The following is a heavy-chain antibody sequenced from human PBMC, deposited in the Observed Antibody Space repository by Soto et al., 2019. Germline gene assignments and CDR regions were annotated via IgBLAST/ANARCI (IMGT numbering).Heavy chain of an antibody. V-gene: IGHV1-69*06. CDR1: GGTFSSYA. J-gene: IGHJ4*02. D-gene: IGHD3-22*01. Sequence: SVKVSCKASGGTFSSYAISWVRQAPGQGLEWMGGIIPIFGTANYAQRFQGRVTITADKSTSTAYMELSSLRSEDTAVYYCAREDSSGYSVGDYWGQGTLVTVSS. CDR3: AREDSSGYSVGDY. CDR2: IIPIFGTA.